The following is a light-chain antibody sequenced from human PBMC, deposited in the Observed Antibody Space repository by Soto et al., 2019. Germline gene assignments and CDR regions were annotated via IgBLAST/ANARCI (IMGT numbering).Light chain of an antibody. V-gene: IGKV3-20*01. J-gene: IGKJ1*01. CDR2: DAS. CDR3: HQYVSSWT. Sequence: EIVLTQSPGTLSLSPGERVTLSCRASQSVSSSYLAWYQQKPGQAPRLLIYDASNRATGIPARFSGSGSGTDFTLTISSLQPEDFAVYYCHQYVSSWTFGQGTKVDIK. CDR1: QSVSSSY.